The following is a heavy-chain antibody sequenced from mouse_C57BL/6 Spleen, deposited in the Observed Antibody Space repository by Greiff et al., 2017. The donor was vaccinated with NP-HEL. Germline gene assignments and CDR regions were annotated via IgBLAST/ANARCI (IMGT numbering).Heavy chain of an antibody. J-gene: IGHJ1*03. Sequence: EVQLQQSGPELVKPGASVKIPCKASGYTFTDYNMDWVKQSHGKSLEWIGDINPNNGGTIYNQKFKGKATLTVDKSSSTAYMELRSLTSEDTAVYYCARGVYYDLYWYFDVWGTGTTVTVSS. CDR1: GYTFTDYN. V-gene: IGHV1-18*01. CDR2: INPNNGGT. CDR3: ARGVYYDLYWYFDV. D-gene: IGHD2-4*01.